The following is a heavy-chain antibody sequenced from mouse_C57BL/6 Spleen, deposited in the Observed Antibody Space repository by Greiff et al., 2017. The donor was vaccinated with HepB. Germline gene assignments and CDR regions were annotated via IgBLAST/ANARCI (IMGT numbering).Heavy chain of an antibody. D-gene: IGHD1-1*01. CDR3: ARSGSSYPYYFDY. Sequence: QVQLQQPGAELVMPGASVKLSCKASGYTFTSYWMHWVKQRPGQGLEWIGEIDPSDRYTNYNQKFKGKSTLTVDKSSSTAYMKLSSLTSEDSAVCYWARSGSSYPYYFDYWGQGTTLTVSS. CDR2: IDPSDRYT. J-gene: IGHJ2*01. V-gene: IGHV1-69*01. CDR1: GYTFTSYW.